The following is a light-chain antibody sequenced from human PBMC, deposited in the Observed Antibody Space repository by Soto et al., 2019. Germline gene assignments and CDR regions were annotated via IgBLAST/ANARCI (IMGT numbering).Light chain of an antibody. CDR1: QSVSSN. V-gene: IGKV3-15*01. J-gene: IGKJ5*01. Sequence: EIVMTQSPATLSVSPVERATLSCRASQSVSSNLAWYQQKPGQAPRLLIYGASTRATDIPARISGSGSGTEFTLTISSLQSEDFAVYYCQQYGSSITFGQGTRLEIK. CDR2: GAS. CDR3: QQYGSSIT.